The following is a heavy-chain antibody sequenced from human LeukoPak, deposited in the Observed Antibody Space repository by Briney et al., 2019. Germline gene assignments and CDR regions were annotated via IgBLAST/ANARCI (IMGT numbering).Heavy chain of an antibody. CDR3: ASEILGYDAFDM. CDR1: GFTVSSNY. V-gene: IGHV3-66*01. D-gene: IGHD7-27*01. CDR2: IYSGGST. Sequence: PGGSLRLSCAASGFTVSSNYMSWVRQAPGKGLEWVSVIYSGGSTYYADSVKGRFTISRDNAKNSLYLQMNSLRAEDTAVYYCASEILGYDAFDMWGQGTMVTVSS. J-gene: IGHJ3*02.